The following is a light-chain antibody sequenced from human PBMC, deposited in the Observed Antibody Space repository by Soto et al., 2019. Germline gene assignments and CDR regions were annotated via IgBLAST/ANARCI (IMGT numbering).Light chain of an antibody. CDR1: DKDVGNYIS. Sequence: QSALTQPRSVSGSPGQSVTISCTGTDKDVGNYISVSWYQQHPDKAPKLLIYDVGRRPSGVPDRFSGSKSGNTASLTISGLQAEDEADYYCCSYAGFFTHYVFGTGTKLTVL. J-gene: IGLJ1*01. V-gene: IGLV2-11*01. CDR2: DVG. CDR3: CSYAGFFTHYV.